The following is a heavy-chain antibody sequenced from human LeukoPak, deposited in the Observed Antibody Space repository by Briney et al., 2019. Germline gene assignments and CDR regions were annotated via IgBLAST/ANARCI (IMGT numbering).Heavy chain of an antibody. D-gene: IGHD3-3*01. Sequence: GGSLRLSCAASGFTFSSYAMSWVRQAPGKGLEWVSAISGSGGSTYYADSVKGRFTISRDNSKNTLYLQMNSLRAEDTAVYYCAKGINGVAYYDFWSGYYHWGQGTLVTVSS. J-gene: IGHJ4*02. CDR3: AKGINGVAYYDFWSGYYH. V-gene: IGHV3-23*01. CDR2: ISGSGGST. CDR1: GFTFSSYA.